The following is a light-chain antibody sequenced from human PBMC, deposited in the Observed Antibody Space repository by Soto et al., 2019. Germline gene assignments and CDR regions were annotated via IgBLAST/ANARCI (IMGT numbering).Light chain of an antibody. CDR2: TAF. CDR1: QGIKNW. CDR3: LQDHNYPKT. Sequence: DIQMTQSPSYVSASVGDRVTITCRASQGIKNWLAWYQQKPGKAPNLLIYTAFTLHSGVPARFSGSRSGTDFTLTISSLQPEDFATYYCLQDHNYPKTFGQGTKV. J-gene: IGKJ1*01. V-gene: IGKV1-12*01.